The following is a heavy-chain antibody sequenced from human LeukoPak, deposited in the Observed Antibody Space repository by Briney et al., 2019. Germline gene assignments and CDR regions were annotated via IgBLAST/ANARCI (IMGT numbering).Heavy chain of an antibody. CDR3: ASIAAAGSSFDY. J-gene: IGHJ4*02. Sequence: GGSLRLSCAASGFTFSSYAVHWVRQAPGKGLEWVAVISYDGSNKYYADSVKGRFTISRDNSKNTLYLQMNSLRAEDTAVYYCASIAAAGSSFDYWGQGTLVTVSS. CDR2: ISYDGSNK. CDR1: GFTFSSYA. V-gene: IGHV3-30*04. D-gene: IGHD6-13*01.